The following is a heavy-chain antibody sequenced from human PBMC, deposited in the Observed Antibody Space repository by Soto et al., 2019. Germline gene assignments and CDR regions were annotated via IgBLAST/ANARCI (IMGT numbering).Heavy chain of an antibody. CDR2: INPKSGGT. CDR3: ARDLAKGGASAGFDY. CDR1: GYTFTVYY. J-gene: IGHJ4*02. V-gene: IGHV1-2*02. D-gene: IGHD4-17*01. Sequence: ASVKVSCKASGYTFTVYYMHWVRQAPGQGLEWMGWINPKSGGTMYPQKFQGRVTMTWDTSISTAYMALTRLRSDDTAVYYCARDLAKGGASAGFDYWGQGTLVTVSS.